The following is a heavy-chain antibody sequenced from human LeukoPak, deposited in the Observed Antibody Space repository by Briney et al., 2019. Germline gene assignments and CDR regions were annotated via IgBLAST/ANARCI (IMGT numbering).Heavy chain of an antibody. D-gene: IGHD3-3*01. CDR2: ISAYNGNT. Sequence: SVKVSCKASGYTFTSYGISWVRQAPGQGLEWMGWISAYNGNTNYAQKLQGRVTMTTDTSTSTAYMELRSLRSDDTAVYYCTREAYDFWSGYWPVDYWGQGTLVTVSS. CDR1: GYTFTSYG. V-gene: IGHV1-18*01. J-gene: IGHJ4*02. CDR3: TREAYDFWSGYWPVDY.